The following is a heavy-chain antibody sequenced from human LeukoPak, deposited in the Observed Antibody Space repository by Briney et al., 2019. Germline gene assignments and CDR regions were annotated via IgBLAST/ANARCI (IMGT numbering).Heavy chain of an antibody. D-gene: IGHD3-22*01. CDR2: IIPIFGTA. CDR3: AREVLTYYYDSSGYYLDY. V-gene: IGHV1-69*01. J-gene: IGHJ4*02. Sequence: SSVKVSCKASGGTFSSYAISWVRQAPGQGLEWMGGIIPIFGTANYAQKFQGRVTITADESTSTAYMELSSLRSEDTAVYYCAREVLTYYYDSSGYYLDYWGQGTLVTVSS. CDR1: GGTFSSYA.